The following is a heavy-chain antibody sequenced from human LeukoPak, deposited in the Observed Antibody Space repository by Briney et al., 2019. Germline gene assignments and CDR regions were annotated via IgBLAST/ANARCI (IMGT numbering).Heavy chain of an antibody. CDR1: GYTLTAYN. CDR2: IIPIFGTA. CDR3: ARDGGYYYDSRDDAFDI. D-gene: IGHD3-22*01. V-gene: IGHV1-69*13. J-gene: IGHJ3*02. Sequence: SVKVSCKASGYTLTAYNLHWVRQAPGQGLEWMGGIIPIFGTANYAQKFQGRVTITADESTSTAYMELRSLRSDDTAVYYCARDGGYYYDSRDDAFDIWSQGTMVTVSS.